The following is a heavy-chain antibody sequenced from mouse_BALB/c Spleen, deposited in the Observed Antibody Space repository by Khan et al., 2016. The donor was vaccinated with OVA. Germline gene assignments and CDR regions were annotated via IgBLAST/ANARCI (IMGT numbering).Heavy chain of an antibody. J-gene: IGHJ2*01. V-gene: IGHV1-7*01. CDR3: ARDRIDY. Sequence: QVQLQQSGAEQAKPGPPVKISSKPSANPFRTSWMPWENQGPGKGLEWIDKFIPPSGYTEYNEKFKDKATLSADKSSSTAYMQLTSLTSEDSAVYYCARDRIDYWGQGTTLTVSS. CDR1: ANPFRTSW. CDR2: FIPPSGYT.